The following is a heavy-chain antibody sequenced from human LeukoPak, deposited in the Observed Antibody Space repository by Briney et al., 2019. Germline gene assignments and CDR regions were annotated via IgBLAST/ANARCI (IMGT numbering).Heavy chain of an antibody. V-gene: IGHV4-59*08. CDR2: IYYTGGT. Sequence: SETLSLTCTVSGGSIGSNYWTWIRQPPGKGLEYIGYIYYTGGTNYNHSLKSRVTISVDTSKNQFSLRLSSVTAADTAVYFCAKYGNSGWVIDNWGQGTLVTVSS. D-gene: IGHD6-19*01. J-gene: IGHJ4*02. CDR1: GGSIGSNY. CDR3: AKYGNSGWVIDN.